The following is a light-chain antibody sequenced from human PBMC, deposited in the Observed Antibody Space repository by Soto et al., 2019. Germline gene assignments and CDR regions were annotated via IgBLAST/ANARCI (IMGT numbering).Light chain of an antibody. J-gene: IGKJ1*01. V-gene: IGKV1-5*03. CDR2: KAS. Sequence: DIQMTQSPSTLSASVGDRVTITCRASQSISSWLASYQQKPGKAPKLLIYKASSLESGVPSRFSGSVSGTEFTLTISSLQPDDFATYYCQQYDSYPWTFGQGTKVEIK. CDR1: QSISSW. CDR3: QQYDSYPWT.